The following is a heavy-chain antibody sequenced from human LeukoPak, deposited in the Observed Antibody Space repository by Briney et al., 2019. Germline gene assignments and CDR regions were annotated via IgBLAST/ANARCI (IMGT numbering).Heavy chain of an antibody. CDR3: ARGRYSSGWYIARWFDP. J-gene: IGHJ5*02. Sequence: SETLSLTCAVYGGSFSGYYWSWIRQPPGKGLEWIGEINHSGSTNYNPSLKSRVTISVDTSKNQFSLKLSSVTAANTAVYYCARGRYSSGWYIARWFDPWGQGTLVTVSS. CDR1: GGSFSGYY. CDR2: INHSGST. D-gene: IGHD6-19*01. V-gene: IGHV4-34*01.